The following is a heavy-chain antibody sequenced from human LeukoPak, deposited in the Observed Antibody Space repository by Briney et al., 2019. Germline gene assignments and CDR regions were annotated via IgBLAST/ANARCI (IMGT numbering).Heavy chain of an antibody. CDR3: ARGGYYGLGNGFRFDP. V-gene: IGHV4-59*01. Sequence: SETLSLTCTVSGESISGFYWTWIRQPPGKGLEWIGYIYYSEDTNYKPSLKSRVTISVDKSKNQFSLKLRSVTPADTAVYYCARGGYYGLGNGFRFDPWGQGTLVTVSS. D-gene: IGHD3-10*01. J-gene: IGHJ5*02. CDR2: IYYSEDT. CDR1: GESISGFY.